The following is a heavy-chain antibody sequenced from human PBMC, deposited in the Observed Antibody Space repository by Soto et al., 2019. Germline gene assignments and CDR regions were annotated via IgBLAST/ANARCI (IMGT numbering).Heavy chain of an antibody. D-gene: IGHD6-6*01. Sequence: ASVKVSFKASGYTFTSYGISWVRQAPGQGLEWMGWISAYNGNTNYAQKLQGRVTMTTDTSTSTAYMELRSLRSDDTAVYYCARVSYSSSSSWFDPWGQGTLVTVSS. CDR3: ARVSYSSSSSWFDP. V-gene: IGHV1-18*01. J-gene: IGHJ5*02. CDR2: ISAYNGNT. CDR1: GYTFTSYG.